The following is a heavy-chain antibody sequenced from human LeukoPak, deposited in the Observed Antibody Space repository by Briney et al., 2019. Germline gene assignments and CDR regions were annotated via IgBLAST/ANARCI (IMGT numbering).Heavy chain of an antibody. Sequence: GGSLRLSCAASGFTFSTYSMNWVRQTPGKGLEWVSSISGGSEYIYYTDSVKGRFTISRDNAKNSLYLQMSSRRADDTAVYYCASGIYYASVHTWSPVWGQGTLVTV. CDR2: ISGGSEYI. J-gene: IGHJ4*02. CDR3: ASGIYYASVHTWSPV. V-gene: IGHV3-21*01. CDR1: GFTFSTYS. D-gene: IGHD3-10*01.